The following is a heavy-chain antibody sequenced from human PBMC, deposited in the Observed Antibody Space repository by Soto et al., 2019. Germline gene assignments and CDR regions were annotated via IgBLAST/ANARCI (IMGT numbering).Heavy chain of an antibody. Sequence: HLVQSGSEVKKPGASVKVSCTTSGYTFTENGVSWMRQAPGHGLEWMGWISGYNGNTISAHKFQGRLALTTDTSTTTAVLELRTLTSDDTAVYYCARASKWSPYYFDYWGQGTLLTVSS. CDR2: ISGYNGNT. CDR1: GYTFTENG. D-gene: IGHD2-15*01. CDR3: ARASKWSPYYFDY. J-gene: IGHJ4*02. V-gene: IGHV1-18*04.